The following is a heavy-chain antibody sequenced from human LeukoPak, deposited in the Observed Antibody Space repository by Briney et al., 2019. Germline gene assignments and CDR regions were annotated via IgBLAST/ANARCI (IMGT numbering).Heavy chain of an antibody. J-gene: IGHJ4*02. Sequence: RASVKVSCKASGYTFTSYDINWVRQATGQGLEWMGWMNPNSGNTGYAQKFQGRVTMTRNTSISTAYMELSSLRSEDTALYYCARAAWVSTSSKYYFDNWGRGTLVTVSS. CDR3: ARAAWVSTSSKYYFDN. V-gene: IGHV1-8*01. CDR2: MNPNSGNT. CDR1: GYTFTSYD. D-gene: IGHD2-21*01.